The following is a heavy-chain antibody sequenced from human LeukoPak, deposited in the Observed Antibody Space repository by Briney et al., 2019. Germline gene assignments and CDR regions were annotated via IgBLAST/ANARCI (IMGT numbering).Heavy chain of an antibody. CDR1: GFTVSSNY. V-gene: IGHV3-53*01. CDR3: ARGPDSSGYYPAIDY. D-gene: IGHD3-22*01. J-gene: IGHJ4*02. CDR2: IYGGGST. Sequence: PGGSLRLSCAASGFTVSSNYMSWVRQAPGKGLEWVSVIYGGGSTYYADSVKGRFTISRDNSKNTLYLQMNSLRAEDTAVYYCARGPDSSGYYPAIDYWGQGTLVTVSS.